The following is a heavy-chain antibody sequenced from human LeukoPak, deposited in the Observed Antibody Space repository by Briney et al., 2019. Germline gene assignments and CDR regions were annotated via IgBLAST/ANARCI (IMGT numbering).Heavy chain of an antibody. CDR3: AREGNGDPYFVY. CDR1: GGSISSYY. J-gene: IGHJ4*02. CDR2: IYYSGST. Sequence: PSETLSLTCTVSGGSISSYYWSWIRQPPGKGLEWIGYIYYSGSTNYNPSLKSRVTISVDTSKNQFSLKLSSVTAADTAVYYCAREGNGDPYFVYWGQGTLVTVSS. D-gene: IGHD4-17*01. V-gene: IGHV4-59*01.